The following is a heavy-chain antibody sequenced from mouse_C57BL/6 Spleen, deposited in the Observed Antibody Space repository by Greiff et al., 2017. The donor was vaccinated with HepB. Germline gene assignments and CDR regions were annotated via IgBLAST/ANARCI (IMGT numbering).Heavy chain of an antibody. CDR1: GFTFSSYA. J-gene: IGHJ1*03. CDR2: ISDGGSYT. D-gene: IGHD1-1*01. CDR3: ARARYYGSSHWYFDV. V-gene: IGHV5-4*03. Sequence: EVMLVESGGGLVKPGGSLKLSCAASGFTFSSYAMSWVRQTPEKRLEWVATISDGGSYTYYPDNVKGRFTISRDNAKNNLYLQMSHLKSEDTAMYYCARARYYGSSHWYFDVWGTGTTVTVSS.